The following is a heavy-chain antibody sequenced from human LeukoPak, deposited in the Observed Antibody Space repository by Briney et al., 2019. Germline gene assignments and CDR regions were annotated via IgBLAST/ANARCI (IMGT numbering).Heavy chain of an antibody. CDR2: IYYSGST. D-gene: IGHD3-10*01. Sequence: SETLSLTCTVSGGSISSGGYYWSWIRQHPGKGLEWIGYIYYSGSTYYNPSLKSRVTISVDTSKNQFSLKLSCVAAADTAVYYCARVPTYYYGSGSYYNYYYYGMDVWGKGTTVTVSS. CDR1: GGSISSGGYY. CDR3: ARVPTYYYGSGSYYNYYYYGMDV. V-gene: IGHV4-31*03. J-gene: IGHJ6*04.